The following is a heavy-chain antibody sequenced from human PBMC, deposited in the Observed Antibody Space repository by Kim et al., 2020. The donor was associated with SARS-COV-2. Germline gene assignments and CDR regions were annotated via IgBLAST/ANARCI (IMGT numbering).Heavy chain of an antibody. V-gene: IGHV3-64D*06. CDR3: VKERTSGWYDFDY. D-gene: IGHD6-19*01. CDR2: ISTNGGSK. J-gene: IGHJ4*02. CDR1: GFTFRSYA. Sequence: GGSLRLSCSASGFTFRSYAMHWVRQAPGKGLEYVSGISTNGGSKYYADSVKDRFIISRDNSRNMLNLQMSSLRSEDTAVYYCVKERTSGWYDFDYWGQGTLVTLSS.